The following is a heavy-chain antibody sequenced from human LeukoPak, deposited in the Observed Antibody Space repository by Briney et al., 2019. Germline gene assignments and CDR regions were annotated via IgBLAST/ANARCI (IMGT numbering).Heavy chain of an antibody. J-gene: IGHJ4*02. D-gene: IGHD3-10*01. V-gene: IGHV1-8*01. CDR1: GYSFSSYD. Sequence: ASVKVSCKASGYSFSSYDINWVRQATGQGLEWMGWMEPNSGNTGYAQKFQGRVTMTRDTSISTAYMELSRLRSDDTAVYYCARGAHYYYGSGSPLGYWGQGTLVTVSS. CDR2: MEPNSGNT. CDR3: ARGAHYYYGSGSPLGY.